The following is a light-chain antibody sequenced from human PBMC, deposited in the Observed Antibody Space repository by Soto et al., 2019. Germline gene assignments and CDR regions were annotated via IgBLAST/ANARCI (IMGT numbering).Light chain of an antibody. J-gene: IGLJ2*01. V-gene: IGLV2-14*03. CDR1: HNDIGTYDY. CDR3: SSFTSNRSYV. CDR2: GVT. Sequence: QSALAQPTSVSGSPGQSTTISCTGNHNDIGTYDYVSWYQQHPGRAPRLLIYGVTTRPSGISDRFSASKSGLTASLTISGLPPEDEADYYCSSFTSNRSYVFG.